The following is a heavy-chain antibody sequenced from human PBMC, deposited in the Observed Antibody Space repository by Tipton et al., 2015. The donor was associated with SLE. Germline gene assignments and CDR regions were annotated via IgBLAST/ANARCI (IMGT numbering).Heavy chain of an antibody. D-gene: IGHD2-21*01. CDR3: ATLSGTIRGKCGGDGGNCYLQY. V-gene: IGHV5-51*03. CDR2: IYLDDSDT. CDR1: GYKFINYW. J-gene: IGHJ1*01. Sequence: VQLVQSGAEVKKLGESLKLSCKGSGYKFINYWIGWVRQMPGRGLEWMGLIYLDDSDTRYSPSFQGQVTISADKSINTAYLQWSSLKASDTAIYYCATLSGTIRGKCGGDGGNCYLQYWGQGTRVAVSS.